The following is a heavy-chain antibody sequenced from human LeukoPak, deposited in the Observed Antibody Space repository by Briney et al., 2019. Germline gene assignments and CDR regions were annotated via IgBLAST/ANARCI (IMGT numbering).Heavy chain of an antibody. CDR1: GGTFSSYA. V-gene: IGHV1-69*06. CDR3: ARGGWLRWNAFDI. D-gene: IGHD5-12*01. Sequence: SVKVSCKASGGTFSSYAISWVRQAPGQGLEWMGGIIPIFGTANYAQKSQGRVTITADKSTCTAYMELSSLRSEDTAVYYCARGGWLRWNAFDIWGQGTMVTVSS. J-gene: IGHJ3*02. CDR2: IIPIFGTA.